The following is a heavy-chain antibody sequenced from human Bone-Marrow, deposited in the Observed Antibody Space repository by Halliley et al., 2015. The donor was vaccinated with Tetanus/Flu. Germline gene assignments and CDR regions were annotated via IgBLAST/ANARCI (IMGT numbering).Heavy chain of an antibody. CDR1: GGPISPYH. CDR3: ARSGSGNYEGWLDP. CDR2: IFYSGKS. Sequence: TLSLTCTVSGGPISPYHWSWIRQPPGKGPEWIGYIFYSGKSKYNPSLKSRVTISVDTSKKQLSLRLSSVTPADTAVYYCARSGSGNYEGWLDPWGQGTLVTVSS. D-gene: IGHD3-10*01. J-gene: IGHJ5*02. V-gene: IGHV4-59*01.